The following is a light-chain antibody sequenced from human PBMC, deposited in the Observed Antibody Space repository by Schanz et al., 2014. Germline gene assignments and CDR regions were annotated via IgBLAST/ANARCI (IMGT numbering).Light chain of an antibody. CDR2: DGS. V-gene: IGLV2-14*01. CDR3: SSYTSSTTYV. Sequence: QSALTQPASVSGSPGQSITISCTGTSSDVGGYKYVSWYQQHPGKAPKVMIYDGSNRPSGVSNRFSGSKSGNTASLTISGLQAEDEGDYYCSSYTSSTTYVFGTGTKLTVL. J-gene: IGLJ1*01. CDR1: SSDVGGYKY.